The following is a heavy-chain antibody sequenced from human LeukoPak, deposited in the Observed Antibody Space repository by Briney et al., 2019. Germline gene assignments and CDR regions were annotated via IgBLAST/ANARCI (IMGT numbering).Heavy chain of an antibody. J-gene: IGHJ6*03. V-gene: IGHV3-30*18. Sequence: PGGSLRLSCAASGFTFSSYGMHWVRKAPGKGLEWVAVISYDGSNKYYADSVKGRFTISRDNSKNTLYLQMNSLRAEDTAVYYCAKDFKRGSGYYYYYYMDVWGKGTTVTVSS. CDR1: GFTFSSYG. CDR2: ISYDGSNK. CDR3: AKDFKRGSGYYYYYYMDV. D-gene: IGHD3-10*01.